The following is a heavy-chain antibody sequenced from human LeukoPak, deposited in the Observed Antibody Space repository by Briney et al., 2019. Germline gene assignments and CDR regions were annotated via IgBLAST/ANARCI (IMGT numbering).Heavy chain of an antibody. D-gene: IGHD3-22*01. Sequence: ASVKVSCTASGYTFTSYAMNWVRQAPGQGLEWMGWINTNTGNPTYAQGFTGRFVFSLDTSVSTAYLQISSLKAEDTAVYYCSMAITMTRGGYFDYWGQGTLVTVSS. CDR1: GYTFTSYA. V-gene: IGHV7-4-1*02. CDR2: INTNTGNP. J-gene: IGHJ4*02. CDR3: SMAITMTRGGYFDY.